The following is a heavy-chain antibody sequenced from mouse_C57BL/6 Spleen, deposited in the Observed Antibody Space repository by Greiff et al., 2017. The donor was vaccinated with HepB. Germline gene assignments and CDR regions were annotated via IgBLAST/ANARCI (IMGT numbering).Heavy chain of an antibody. J-gene: IGHJ1*03. CDR2: ISYSGST. V-gene: IGHV3-1*01. CDR1: GYSITSGYD. CDR3: ARGDYGSSYDWYFDV. D-gene: IGHD1-1*01. Sequence: EVKLQESGPGMVKPSQSLSLTCTVTGYSITSGYDWHWIRHFPGNKLEWMGYISYSGSTNYNPSLKSRISITHDTSKNHFFLKLNSVTTEDTATYYCARGDYGSSYDWYFDVWVTGTTVTVSS.